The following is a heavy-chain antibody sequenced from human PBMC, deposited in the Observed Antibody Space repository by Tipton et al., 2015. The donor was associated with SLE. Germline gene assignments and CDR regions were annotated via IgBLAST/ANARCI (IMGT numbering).Heavy chain of an antibody. CDR3: ARHDTNYGRNWFDP. V-gene: IGHV4-59*11. CDR1: GASISSHY. D-gene: IGHD2-8*01. CDR2: MYYTGSA. Sequence: TLSLTCTVSGASISSHYWSWIRQPPGKGLEWIGYMYYTGSAHYSPSLRNRVTMSLDTSKNQFSLKLSSVTAADTAVYYCARHDTNYGRNWFDPWGQGTLVTVSS. J-gene: IGHJ5*02.